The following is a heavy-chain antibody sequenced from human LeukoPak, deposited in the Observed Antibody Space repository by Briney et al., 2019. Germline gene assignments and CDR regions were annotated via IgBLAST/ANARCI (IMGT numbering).Heavy chain of an antibody. D-gene: IGHD2/OR15-2a*01. V-gene: IGHV3-49*03. Sequence: GRSLRLSCIASGFTFGVDGMSWFRQAPGKGLEWVAFIRSKSYGGTSEYAASVRGRFTVSRDDSKSIAYLQMESLKTEDTAVYYCSRDFWRFELDFWGQGTPVTVSS. CDR2: IRSKSYGGTS. J-gene: IGHJ4*02. CDR1: GFTFGVDG. CDR3: SRDFWRFELDF.